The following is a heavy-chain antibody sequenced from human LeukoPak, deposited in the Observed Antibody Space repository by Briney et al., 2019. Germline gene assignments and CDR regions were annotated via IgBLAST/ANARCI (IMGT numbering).Heavy chain of an antibody. D-gene: IGHD6-13*01. CDR2: INPNSGGT. Sequence: ASVKVSCKASGYTFTGYYMHWVRQAPGQGLEWMGWINPNSGGTNYAQKFQGRVTMTRDTSISTAYMELSRLRSDDTAVYYCAREIAAAGTIWFDPWGQGTLVTVSS. CDR1: GYTFTGYY. CDR3: AREIAAAGTIWFDP. V-gene: IGHV1-2*02. J-gene: IGHJ5*02.